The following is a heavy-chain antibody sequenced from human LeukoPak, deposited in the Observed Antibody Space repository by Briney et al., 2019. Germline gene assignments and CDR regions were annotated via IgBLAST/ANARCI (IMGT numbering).Heavy chain of an antibody. J-gene: IGHJ5*02. CDR3: AREVIDWFDP. CDR2: ISTSVSTI. CDR1: GFTFSSYE. Sequence: AGYLRCSCAASGFTFSSYEMNWVRQGPGKGLEWVSYISTSVSTIYYADSVKGRFTISRDNAKSSLYLQMNSLRAEDTAVYYCAREVIDWFDPWGQGTLVTVSS. V-gene: IGHV3-48*03.